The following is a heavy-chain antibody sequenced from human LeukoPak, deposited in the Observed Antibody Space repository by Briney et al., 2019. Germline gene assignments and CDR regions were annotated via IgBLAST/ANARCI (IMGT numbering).Heavy chain of an antibody. CDR2: MNPNSGNT. Sequence: PAASVKVSCKASGYTFTSYDINWVRQATGQGLEWMGWMNPNSGNTGYAQKFQGRDTMTRNTSISTAYMELSSLRSEDTAVYYCARVPTRLVGYYFDYWGQGTLVTVSS. CDR1: GYTFTSYD. V-gene: IGHV1-8*01. J-gene: IGHJ4*02. CDR3: ARVPTRLVGYYFDY. D-gene: IGHD6-19*01.